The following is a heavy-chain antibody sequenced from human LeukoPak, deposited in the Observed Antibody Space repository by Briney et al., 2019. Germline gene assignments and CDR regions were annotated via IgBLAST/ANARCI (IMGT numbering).Heavy chain of an antibody. CDR3: ARGVAISSSGWYDTFDY. CDR1: GFTFSNSA. V-gene: IGHV3-64*02. Sequence: GGSLRLSCAASGFTFSNSAMYWVRQAPGKGLEFVSVISTNGDRTYYADSVKGRFTISRDNSKNTLYLQMGSLRADDMAVYYCARGVAISSSGWYDTFDYWGQGALVTTSS. CDR2: ISTNGDRT. J-gene: IGHJ4*02. D-gene: IGHD6-19*01.